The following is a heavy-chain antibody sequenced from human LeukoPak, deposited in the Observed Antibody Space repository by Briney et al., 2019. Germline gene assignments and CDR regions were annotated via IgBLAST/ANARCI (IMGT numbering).Heavy chain of an antibody. J-gene: IGHJ4*02. CDR3: AKSGYNRFDY. CDR1: GFSFSTYW. D-gene: IGHD5-24*01. V-gene: IGHV3-7*03. Sequence: GGSLRLSCAASGFSFSTYWMSWVRQAPWRGLEWVANIKPHGSEKYYVDSVKGRFTISRDNAKNSLYLQMNSLRAEDTAVYYCAKSGYNRFDYWGQGTLVTVSS. CDR2: IKPHGSEK.